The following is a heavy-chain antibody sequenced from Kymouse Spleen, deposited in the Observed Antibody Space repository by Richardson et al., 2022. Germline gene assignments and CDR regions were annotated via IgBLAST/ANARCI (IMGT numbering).Heavy chain of an antibody. CDR3: ARRSPYGDYVKNYYYGMDV. Sequence: QVQLVQSGAEVKKPGASVKVSCKASGYTFTSYYMHWVRQAPGQGLEWMGIINPSGGSTSYAQKFQGRVTMTRDTSTSTVYMELSSLRSEDTAVYYCARRSPYGDYVKNYYYGMDVWGQGTTVTVSS. CDR2: INPSGGST. J-gene: IGHJ6*02. CDR1: GYTFTSYY. D-gene: IGHD4-17*01. V-gene: IGHV1-46*03.